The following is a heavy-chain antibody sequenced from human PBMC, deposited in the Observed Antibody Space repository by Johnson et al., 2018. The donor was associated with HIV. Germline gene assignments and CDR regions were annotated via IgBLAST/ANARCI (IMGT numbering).Heavy chain of an antibody. CDR3: ARGCSVLQHLEWSFAAFDI. CDR2: IWYDGSNK. CDR1: GFTFSSYG. J-gene: IGHJ3*02. V-gene: IGHV3-33*01. Sequence: VQLVESGGGVVQPGRSLRLSCAASGFTFSSYGMHWVRQAPGKGLEWVAVIWYDGSNKYYADSVKGRFTISRENSKNTLYLQMNSLRPEDTALYYCARGCSVLQHLEWSFAAFDIWGQGTMVTVSS. D-gene: IGHD3-3*01.